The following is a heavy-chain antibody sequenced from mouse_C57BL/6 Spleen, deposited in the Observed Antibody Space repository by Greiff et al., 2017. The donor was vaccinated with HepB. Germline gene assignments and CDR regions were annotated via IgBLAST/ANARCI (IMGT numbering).Heavy chain of an antibody. D-gene: IGHD1-1*01. CDR1: GFTFSNYW. CDR3: TGSSYGAY. CDR2: IRLKSDNYAT. J-gene: IGHJ3*01. V-gene: IGHV6-3*01. Sequence: EVKLVESGGGLVQPGGSMKLSCVASGFTFSNYWMNWVRQSPEKGLEWVAQIRLKSDNYATHYAESVKGRFTISRDDSKSSVYLQMNNLRAEDTGIYYCTGSSYGAYWGQGTLVTVSA.